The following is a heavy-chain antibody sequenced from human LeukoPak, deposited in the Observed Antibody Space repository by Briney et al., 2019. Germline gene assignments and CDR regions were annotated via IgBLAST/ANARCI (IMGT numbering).Heavy chain of an antibody. CDR1: GFTFDDYA. CDR3: ARRSWSFDY. J-gene: IGHJ4*02. CDR2: ISWNSGSI. D-gene: IGHD6-13*01. V-gene: IGHV3-9*01. Sequence: GGSLRLSCAASGFTFDDYAMHWVRQAPGKGLEWVSGISWNSGSIGYADSVKGRFTISRDNAKNSLYLQMNSLRAEDTAVYYCARRSWSFDYWGQGTLVTVSS.